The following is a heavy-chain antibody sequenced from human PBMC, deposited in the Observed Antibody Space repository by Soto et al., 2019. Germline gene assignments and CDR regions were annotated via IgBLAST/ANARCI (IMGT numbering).Heavy chain of an antibody. CDR2: TYYRSKWYD. CDR1: SSYA. CDR3: ARDAVSGTAMVNRSGMGV. D-gene: IGHD5-18*01. J-gene: IGHJ6*02. V-gene: IGHV6-1*01. Sequence: SSYAISWVRQAPAQGVEWLGRTYYRSKWYDDYAVSVKSRITINPDTSKNQFSLQLNSVTPEDTAVYYCARDAVSGTAMVNRSGMGVWGQGITVTVSS.